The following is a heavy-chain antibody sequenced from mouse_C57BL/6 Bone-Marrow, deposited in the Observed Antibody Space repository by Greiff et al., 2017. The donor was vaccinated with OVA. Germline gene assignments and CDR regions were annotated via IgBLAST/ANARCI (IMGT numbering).Heavy chain of an antibody. J-gene: IGHJ2*01. D-gene: IGHD1-1*02. Sequence: QVQLQQPGAELVKPGASVKMSCKASGYTFTSYWITWVKQRPGQGLAWIGDIYPGSGSTNYNEKFKSKATLTVDTSSSTAYMQLSSLTSEDSSVYYCASAGAPYGPFYFDYWGQGTTLTVSS. CDR2: IYPGSGST. CDR1: GYTFTSYW. V-gene: IGHV1-55*01. CDR3: ASAGAPYGPFYFDY.